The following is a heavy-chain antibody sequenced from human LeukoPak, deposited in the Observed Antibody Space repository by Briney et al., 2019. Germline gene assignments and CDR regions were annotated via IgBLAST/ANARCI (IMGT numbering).Heavy chain of an antibody. CDR1: GYSISSGYY. D-gene: IGHD4-11*01. J-gene: IGHJ4*02. Sequence: SETLSLTCTVSGYSISSGYYWGWIRQPPGKGLEWIGSIYHSGSTYYNPSLKSRVTISVDTSKNQFSLKLSSVTAADTAVYYCARDRYHITTVTPFDYWGQGTLVTVSS. CDR2: IYHSGST. V-gene: IGHV4-38-2*02. CDR3: ARDRYHITTVTPFDY.